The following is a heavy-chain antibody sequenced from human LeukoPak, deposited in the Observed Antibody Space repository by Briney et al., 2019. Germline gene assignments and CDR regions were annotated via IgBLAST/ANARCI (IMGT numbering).Heavy chain of an antibody. CDR2: IYYSGST. CDR3: ARLGRSGDLEGYFDY. D-gene: IGHD2-21*02. V-gene: IGHV4-59*08. Sequence: PSETLSLTCTVSGGSISSYYWSWIRQPPGKGLEWIGYIYYSGSTNYNPSLKSRVSMSVDTSKNQFSLKMTSVTATDTAIYYCARLGRSGDLEGYFDYWGQGILVTVSS. J-gene: IGHJ4*02. CDR1: GGSISSYY.